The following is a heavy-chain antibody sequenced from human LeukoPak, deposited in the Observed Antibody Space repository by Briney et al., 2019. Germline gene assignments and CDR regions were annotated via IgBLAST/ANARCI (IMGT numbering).Heavy chain of an antibody. D-gene: IGHD1-14*01. CDR1: GYSISSGYY. CDR3: ASIRTGHFDY. CDR2: IYHSGST. J-gene: IGHJ4*02. Sequence: PSETLSLTCTVSGYSISSGYYWGWIRQPPGKGLEWIGSIYHSGSTYYNPSLKSRVTISVDTSKNQFSLKLSSVTAADTAVYYCASIRTGHFDYWGQGTLATVSS. V-gene: IGHV4-38-2*02.